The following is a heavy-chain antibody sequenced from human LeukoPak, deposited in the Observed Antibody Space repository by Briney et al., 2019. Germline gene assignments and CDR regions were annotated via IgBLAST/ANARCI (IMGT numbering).Heavy chain of an antibody. CDR2: IFSSGST. CDR1: GASITGYY. V-gene: IGHV4-59*08. Sequence: SETLSLTCTVSGASITGYYWSWIRQPPGKGLEWVGYIFSSGSTNYNPSLKSRVTISLDTSKSQFSLKLISVTASDTAVYYCARLTKFLTTYYPTPWGQGTLVTVSS. J-gene: IGHJ5*02. CDR3: ARLTKFLTTYYPTP. D-gene: IGHD2/OR15-2a*01.